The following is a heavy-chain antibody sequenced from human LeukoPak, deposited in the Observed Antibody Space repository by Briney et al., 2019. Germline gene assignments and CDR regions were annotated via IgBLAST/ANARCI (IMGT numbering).Heavy chain of an antibody. V-gene: IGHV3-7*01. D-gene: IGHD3-22*01. J-gene: IGHJ2*01. CDR2: INQDESEM. CDR3: ARDHGSMIVGRTTNWYFDL. CDR1: GFTFSNYL. Sequence: PGGSLRLSCASSGFTFSNYLMSWVRQAPGKGLEWLANINQDESEMYYVDSVKGRFTISRDNGKNSLYLQINSLRADDTAVYYCARDHGSMIVGRTTNWYFDLWGRGTLVTVSS.